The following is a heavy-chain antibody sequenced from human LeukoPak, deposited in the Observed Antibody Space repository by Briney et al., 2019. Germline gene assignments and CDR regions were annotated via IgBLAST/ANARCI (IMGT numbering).Heavy chain of an antibody. CDR3: ARGYYDFWSGYYSTPWIGYYFDY. CDR2: IYYSGST. V-gene: IGHV4-59*08. CDR1: GGSISSYY. D-gene: IGHD3-3*01. J-gene: IGHJ4*02. Sequence: SETQSLTCTVSGGSISSYYWSWIRQPPGKGLEWIGYIYYSGSTNYNPSLKSRVTISVDTSKNQFSLKLSSVTAADTAVYYCARGYYDFWSGYYSTPWIGYYFDYWGQGTLVTVSS.